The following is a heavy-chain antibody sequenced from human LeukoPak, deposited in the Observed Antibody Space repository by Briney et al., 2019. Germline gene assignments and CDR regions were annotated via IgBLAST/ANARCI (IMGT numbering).Heavy chain of an antibody. V-gene: IGHV3-30*18. CDR1: GFTFSSYG. J-gene: IGHJ4*02. CDR3: AKGTVGGSYYYFDY. Sequence: GGSLRLSCAASGFTFSSYGMHWVRQAPGKGLEWVAVISYDGSNKYYADSVKGRFTISRDNSKNTLYLQMNSLRAEDTAVYYCAKGTVGGSYYYFDYWGQGTLVTVSS. CDR2: ISYDGSNK. D-gene: IGHD2-15*01.